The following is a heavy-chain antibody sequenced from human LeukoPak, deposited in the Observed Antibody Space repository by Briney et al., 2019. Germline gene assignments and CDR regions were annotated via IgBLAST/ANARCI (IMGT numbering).Heavy chain of an antibody. CDR2: IYYSGST. CDR1: GGSFSGYY. V-gene: IGHV4-59*01. CDR3: ARDPGDYFDY. J-gene: IGHJ4*02. Sequence: SETLSLTCAVYGGSFSGYYWSWIRQPPGKGLEWIGYIYYSGSTNYNPSLKSRVTISVETSKNQFSLKLSSVTAADTAVYYCARDPGDYFDYWGQGTLVTVSS.